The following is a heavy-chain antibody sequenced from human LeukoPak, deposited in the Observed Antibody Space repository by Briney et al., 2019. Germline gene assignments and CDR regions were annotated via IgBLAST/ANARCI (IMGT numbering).Heavy chain of an antibody. CDR2: INHSGST. CDR1: GGSFSGYY. CDR3: ARVGPTMVRGVPSYDY. Sequence: SETLSLTCAVYGGSFSGYYWSWIRQPPGKGLEWFGEINHSGSTNYNPSLKSRVTISVDTSKNQFSLKLSSVTAADTAVYYCARVGPTMVRGVPSYDYWGQGTLVTVSS. D-gene: IGHD3-10*01. J-gene: IGHJ4*02. V-gene: IGHV4-34*01.